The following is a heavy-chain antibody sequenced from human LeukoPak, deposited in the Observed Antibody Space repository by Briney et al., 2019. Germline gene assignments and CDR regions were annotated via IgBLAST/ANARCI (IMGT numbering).Heavy chain of an antibody. Sequence: TSETLSLTCAVYGGSFSGYYWSWIRQPPGKGLEWIGEINHSGSTNYNPSLKSRVTISVDTSKNQFSLKLSSVTAADTAVYYCARLPVAVPGTYSDYWGQGTLVTVSS. CDR2: INHSGST. CDR1: GGSFSGYY. CDR3: ARLPVAVPGTYSDY. D-gene: IGHD6-19*01. J-gene: IGHJ4*02. V-gene: IGHV4-34*01.